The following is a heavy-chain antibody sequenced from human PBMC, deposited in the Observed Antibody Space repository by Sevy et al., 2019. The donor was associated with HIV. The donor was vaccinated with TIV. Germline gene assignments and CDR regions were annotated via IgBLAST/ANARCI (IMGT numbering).Heavy chain of an antibody. CDR1: AFIFSHYA. Sequence: GGSLRLSCAASAFIFSHYAMHWVRQAPGKGLEWVAFIHFDGSDKYYADSVKGRFTISRDNSKNMLYLQMNSLRAEDTAVYYCAKNTAAAGTGGFHYWGQGTRVTVSS. CDR2: IHFDGSDK. J-gene: IGHJ4*02. V-gene: IGHV3-30*02. CDR3: AKNTAAAGTGGFHY. D-gene: IGHD6-13*01.